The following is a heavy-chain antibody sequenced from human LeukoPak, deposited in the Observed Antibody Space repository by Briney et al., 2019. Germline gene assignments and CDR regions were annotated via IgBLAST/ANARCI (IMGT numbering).Heavy chain of an antibody. D-gene: IGHD1-7*01. CDR3: ARDRNWNYGIDP. J-gene: IGHJ5*02. CDR1: GGSISSSNYY. Sequence: SETLSLTCTVSGGSISSSNYYWGWIRQPPGKGLEWIGTIYYSGSTYYNPSLKSRVTISVDTSKNQFSLKLSSVTAADTAVYYCARDRNWNYGIDPWGQGTLVTVSS. V-gene: IGHV4-39*07. CDR2: IYYSGST.